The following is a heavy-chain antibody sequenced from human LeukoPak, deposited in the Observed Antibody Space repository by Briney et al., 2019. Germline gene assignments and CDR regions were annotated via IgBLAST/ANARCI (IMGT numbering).Heavy chain of an antibody. V-gene: IGHV4-30-2*01. Sequence: SETLSLTCSVSGGSISSDGYYWSWSPQPPGKGLEGIGYIYHSGSTNYNPTLKSRVTISVDRSKNQFSLKLSSVTAADTAVYYCASSYYYDSSGYYPYYFDYWGQGTLVTDSS. J-gene: IGHJ4*02. D-gene: IGHD3-22*01. CDR2: IYHSGST. CDR3: ASSYYYDSSGYYPYYFDY. CDR1: GGSISSDGYY.